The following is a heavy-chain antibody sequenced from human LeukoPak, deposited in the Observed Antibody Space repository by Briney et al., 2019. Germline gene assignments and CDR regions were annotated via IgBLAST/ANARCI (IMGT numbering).Heavy chain of an antibody. V-gene: IGHV4-39*01. CDR3: ARLGAAAGYFGY. CDR2: IYYSGST. CDR1: GGAISSSSYY. D-gene: IGHD6-13*01. Sequence: SETLSLTCTVSGGAISSSSYYWGWIRQPPGKGLEWIGSIYYSGSTYYNPSLKSRVTTSVDTSKNQFSLKLSSVTAADTAVYYCARLGAAAGYFGYWGQGTLVTVSS. J-gene: IGHJ4*02.